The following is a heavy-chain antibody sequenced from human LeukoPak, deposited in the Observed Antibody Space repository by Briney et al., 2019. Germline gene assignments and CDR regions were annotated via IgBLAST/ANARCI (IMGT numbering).Heavy chain of an antibody. CDR1: GFTFSNSW. J-gene: IGHJ4*02. Sequence: GGSLRLSCAASGFTFSNSWMHWVRQGPGEGPVWVSRIKSDGSYITYADSVKGRFIISRDNAENTLYLQMNSLRVDDTAVYYCATGDSGWYNYWGQGTLATVSA. D-gene: IGHD6-19*01. CDR2: IKSDGSYI. CDR3: ATGDSGWYNY. V-gene: IGHV3-74*03.